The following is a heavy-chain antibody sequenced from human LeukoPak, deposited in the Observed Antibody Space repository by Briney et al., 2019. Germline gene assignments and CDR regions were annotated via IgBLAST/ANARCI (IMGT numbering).Heavy chain of an antibody. CDR1: GGSISSYY. CDR3: ARGSVATYLGS. V-gene: IGHV4-59*01. CDR2: IYYTGST. Sequence: PSETLSLTCTVSGGSISSYYWTWIRQPPGKGLEWIGYIYYTGSTNYNPSLKSRVTISVDTSKNQFSLKVRSVTAADTAVYYCARGSVATYLGSWGQGTLVTVSS. J-gene: IGHJ5*02. D-gene: IGHD5-12*01.